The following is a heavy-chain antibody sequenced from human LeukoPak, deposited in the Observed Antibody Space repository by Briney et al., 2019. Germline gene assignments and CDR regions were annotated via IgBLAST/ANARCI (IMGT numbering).Heavy chain of an antibody. V-gene: IGHV3-21*04. CDR1: GFTFKSYA. J-gene: IGHJ4*02. CDR3: AKNVGSGWYFHFDY. CDR2: ISGDSTDI. Sequence: GGSLRLSCATSGFTFKSYAMNWVRQSPGKGLEWVSSISGDSTDIYYADSLMGRSTISRDNAKNSLYLQMNSLRAEDTALYYCAKNVGSGWYFHFDYWGQGTLVTVSS. D-gene: IGHD6-19*01.